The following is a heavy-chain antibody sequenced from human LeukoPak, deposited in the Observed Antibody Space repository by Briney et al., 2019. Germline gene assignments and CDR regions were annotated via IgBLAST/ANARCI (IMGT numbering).Heavy chain of an antibody. Sequence: GGSLRLSCAASGFTFTNYAMTWVRQAPGKGLEWVSSISGSGFSTYYADSVKGRFTISRDNSKNTLYLQMNSLRAEDTAVYYCAKDEGYCSGGSCYGYYDYWGQGTLVTVSS. V-gene: IGHV3-23*01. D-gene: IGHD2-15*01. CDR3: AKDEGYCSGGSCYGYYDY. J-gene: IGHJ4*02. CDR1: GFTFTNYA. CDR2: ISGSGFST.